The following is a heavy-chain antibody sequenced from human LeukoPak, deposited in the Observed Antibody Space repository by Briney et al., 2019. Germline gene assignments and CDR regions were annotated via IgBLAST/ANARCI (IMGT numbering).Heavy chain of an antibody. D-gene: IGHD6-13*01. CDR2: ISSRSSTI. J-gene: IGHJ4*02. CDR3: ARVFTSAPGDDY. V-gene: IGHV3-48*02. Sequence: GRSLRLSCAASGFTFSSYPMHWVRQAPGKGLEWVSYISSRSSTIYYAESVKGRFTISRDNAKNSLYLQMNSLRDEDTAVYYCARVFTSAPGDDYWGLGTLVTVSS. CDR1: GFTFSSYP.